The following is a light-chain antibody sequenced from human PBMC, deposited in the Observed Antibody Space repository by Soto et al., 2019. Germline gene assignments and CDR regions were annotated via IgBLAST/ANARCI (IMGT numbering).Light chain of an antibody. CDR1: QDIRNY. CDR3: KHYDLLPPLF. J-gene: IGKJ4*01. Sequence: DIQMTQSPSSLSASVGDRVTITCQASQDIRNYLNWYQQKPGKAPNLLIYDASNLRAGAPSRFRGSGFGTGFTSTTGRPQPEDIETYSCKHYDLLPPLFFGGGPRVEI. V-gene: IGKV1-33*01. CDR2: DAS.